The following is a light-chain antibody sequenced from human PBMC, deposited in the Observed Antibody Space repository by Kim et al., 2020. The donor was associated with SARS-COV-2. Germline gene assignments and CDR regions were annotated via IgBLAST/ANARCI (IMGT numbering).Light chain of an antibody. CDR1: RRVSGNY. CDR3: QQYSSSPGT. J-gene: IGKJ1*01. V-gene: IGKV3-20*01. Sequence: SPGETRTPPCRATRRVSGNYLAWYQQKPGQAPRFLIYGASSRAAGIPERFSGSGSGTDFTLTISRLEPEDFAVYYCQQYSSSPGTFGQGTKVDIK. CDR2: GAS.